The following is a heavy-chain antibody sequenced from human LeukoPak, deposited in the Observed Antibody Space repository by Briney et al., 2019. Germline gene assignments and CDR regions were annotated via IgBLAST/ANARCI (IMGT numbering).Heavy chain of an antibody. Sequence: GGSLRLSCSASGFTFSTYAMHWVRQAPGKGLEWVGRIKSKTDGGTTDYAAPVKGRFTISRDDSKNTLYLQMNSLKTEDTAVYYCTTGYDSSGYSYYFDYWGQGTLVTVSS. V-gene: IGHV3-15*01. D-gene: IGHD3-22*01. CDR3: TTGYDSSGYSYYFDY. CDR1: GFTFSTYA. CDR2: IKSKTDGGTT. J-gene: IGHJ4*02.